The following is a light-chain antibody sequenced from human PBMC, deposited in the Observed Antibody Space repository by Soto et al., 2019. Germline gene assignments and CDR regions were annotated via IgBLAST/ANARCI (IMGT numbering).Light chain of an antibody. CDR3: SSYTTSSALQV. CDR1: VSDVGGYDF. J-gene: IGLJ1*01. Sequence: QSALTQPRSVSGSPGQSVTISCTGTVSDVGGYDFVSWYQQYPGKAPKFMIYGVNNRPSGVSNRFSGSKSGNTASLTISGLQADDEADYYCSSYTTSSALQVFGTGTKVTVL. V-gene: IGLV2-14*01. CDR2: GVN.